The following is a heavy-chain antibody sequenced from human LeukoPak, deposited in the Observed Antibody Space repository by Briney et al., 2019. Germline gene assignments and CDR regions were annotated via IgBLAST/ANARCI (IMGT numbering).Heavy chain of an antibody. D-gene: IGHD5-12*01. V-gene: IGHV4-59*01. CDR2: IYYSGST. Sequence: PSETLSLTCTVSGGSISSYYWSWIRQPPGKGPEWIGYIYYSGSTNYNPSLKSRVTISVDTSKDQFSLKLSSVTAADTAVYYCAAGTDIVATIFDYWGQGTLVTVSS. CDR1: GGSISSYY. J-gene: IGHJ4*02. CDR3: AAGTDIVATIFDY.